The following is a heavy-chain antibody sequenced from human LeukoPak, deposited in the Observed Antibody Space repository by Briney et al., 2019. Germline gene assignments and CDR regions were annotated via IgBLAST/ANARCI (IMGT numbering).Heavy chain of an antibody. CDR1: SGSITSYY. CDR2: FYYSGST. V-gene: IGHV4-59*12. Sequence: PSETLSLTCSVSSGSITSYYWNWIRQPPGKGLEWIGYFYYSGSTNYNPSLKSRVTISVDTSKNQFSLKLSSVTAADTAVYYCASRAPYYYYGMDVWGQGTTVTVSS. J-gene: IGHJ6*02. CDR3: ASRAPYYYYGMDV.